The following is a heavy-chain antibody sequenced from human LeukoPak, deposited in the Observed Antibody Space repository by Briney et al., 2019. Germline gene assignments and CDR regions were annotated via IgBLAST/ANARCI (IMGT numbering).Heavy chain of an antibody. CDR3: AKAGGYRYYFDY. CDR2: INGSGGST. D-gene: IGHD3-22*01. Sequence: HPGGSLRLSCAASGFTFSSYAMSWVRQAPGKRLEWVSDINGSGGSTYYADSVKGRFTISRDNSKNTLSLQMNSLRAEDTAVYYCAKAGGYRYYFDYWGQGTLVTVSS. J-gene: IGHJ4*02. CDR1: GFTFSSYA. V-gene: IGHV3-23*01.